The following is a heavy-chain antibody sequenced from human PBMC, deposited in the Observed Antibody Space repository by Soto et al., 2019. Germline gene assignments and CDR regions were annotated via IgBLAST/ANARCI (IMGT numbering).Heavy chain of an antibody. CDR1: GFTVSNNY. CDR2: IYSGGYT. V-gene: IGHV3-53*01. Sequence: EVQLVESGGGLIQPGGSLRLSCAVSGFTVSNNYMSWVRQAPGKGLEGVSVIYSGGYTAYGDSVKGRFTISRDNSKNTLYLQKNTRGARDRAVFYWGARGGGGGYWGQGTLVTVSS. D-gene: IGHD3-10*01. CDR3: GARGGGGGY. J-gene: IGHJ4*02.